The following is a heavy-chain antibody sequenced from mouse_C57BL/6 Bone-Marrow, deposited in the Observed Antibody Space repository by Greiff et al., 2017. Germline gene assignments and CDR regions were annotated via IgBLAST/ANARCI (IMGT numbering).Heavy chain of an antibody. CDR3: ARSWVVGAMDY. CDR1: GYTFTSYW. Sequence: QVHVKQSGAELVKPGASVKLSCKASGYTFTSYWMHWVKQRPGQGLEWIGMIHPNSGSTNYNEKFKSKATLTVDKSSSTAYMQLSSLTSEDSAVYYCARSWVVGAMDYWGQGTSVTVSS. V-gene: IGHV1-64*01. D-gene: IGHD1-1*01. CDR2: IHPNSGST. J-gene: IGHJ4*01.